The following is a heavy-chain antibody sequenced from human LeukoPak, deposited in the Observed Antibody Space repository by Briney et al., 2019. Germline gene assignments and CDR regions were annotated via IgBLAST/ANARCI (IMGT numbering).Heavy chain of an antibody. Sequence: PSETLSLTCTVSGGSISSGSYYWGWIRQPPGKGLEWIGSIYYSGSTYYNPSLKSRVTMSVDTSKNQFSLKLSSVTAADTAVYYCARNIGYSSSKYNWFDPWGQGTLVTVSS. CDR3: ARNIGYSSSKYNWFDP. J-gene: IGHJ5*02. CDR2: IYYSGST. CDR1: GGSISSGSYY. V-gene: IGHV4-39*07. D-gene: IGHD6-13*01.